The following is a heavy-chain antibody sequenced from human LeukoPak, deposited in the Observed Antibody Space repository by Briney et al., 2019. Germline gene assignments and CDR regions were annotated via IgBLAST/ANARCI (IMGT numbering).Heavy chain of an antibody. CDR1: GYSFVGYG. CDR2: INPSGGST. Sequence: ASVKVSCKASGYSFVGYGITWVRQAPGQGLEWMGIINPSGGSTSYAQKFQGRVTMTRDTSTSTVYMELSSLRSEDTAVYYCARGNDEGGFDYWGQGTLVTVSS. CDR3: ARGNDEGGFDY. D-gene: IGHD3-16*01. V-gene: IGHV1-46*01. J-gene: IGHJ4*02.